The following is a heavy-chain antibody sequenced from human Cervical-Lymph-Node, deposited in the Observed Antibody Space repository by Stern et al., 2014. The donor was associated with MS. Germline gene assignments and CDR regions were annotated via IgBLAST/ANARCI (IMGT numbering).Heavy chain of an antibody. Sequence: AQLGQSGAELIRPGESLKISCKGSGYKFSIYWIAWVRQMPGKGLEWMGLIYPGDSETRYSPSFQGQVTLSADKSTSTASLQWSSLNASDTAMYFCARQTTAWASDVWGQGTLVTVSS. J-gene: IGHJ4*02. CDR1: GYKFSIYW. V-gene: IGHV5-51*01. D-gene: IGHD1-14*01. CDR3: ARQTTAWASDV. CDR2: IYPGDSET.